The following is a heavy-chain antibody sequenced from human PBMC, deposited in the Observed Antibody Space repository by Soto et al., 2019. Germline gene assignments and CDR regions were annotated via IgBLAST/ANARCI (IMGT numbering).Heavy chain of an antibody. V-gene: IGHV1-18*01. CDR3: ARGFCSGPNCPLGGY. D-gene: IGHD2-15*01. J-gene: IGHJ4*02. CDR2: ISVYNGNT. Sequence: QVQLVQSGAEVKKPGASVKVSCKASGYTFTSYGISWVRQAPGQGLEWMGWISVYNGNTNYAQKVQGRVTLTTDTSTSTAYMDLRSLRSDDTAVYYCARGFCSGPNCPLGGYWGRGTLVTVSS. CDR1: GYTFTSYG.